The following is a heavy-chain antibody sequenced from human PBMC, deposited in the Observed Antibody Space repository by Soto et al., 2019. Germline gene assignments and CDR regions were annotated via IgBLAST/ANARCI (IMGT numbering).Heavy chain of an antibody. CDR3: AKGVLSFHYGMEV. V-gene: IGHV3-23*01. D-gene: IGHD3-10*01. Sequence: GGSLRLSCATSGFTFNTYPMTWVRQAPGKGLEWVSSISSTAGRTSSYADSVKGRFAISRDFSDNTVYLQMNNLRVDDTAVYFCAKGVLSFHYGMEVWGQGTTVTVSS. CDR2: ISSTAGRTS. CDR1: GFTFNTYP. J-gene: IGHJ6*02.